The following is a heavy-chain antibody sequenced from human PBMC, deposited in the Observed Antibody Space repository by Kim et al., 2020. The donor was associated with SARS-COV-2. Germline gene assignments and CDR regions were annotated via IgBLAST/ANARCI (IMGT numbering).Heavy chain of an antibody. J-gene: IGHJ3*02. Sequence: GGSLRLSCAAPGFTVSSNYMSWVRQAPGKGLEWVSLIYSGGTTSYADSVKGRFTISSDNSKNSLYLQMNSLRAEDTAVYYCARDHRYFDRHDAFDIWGQGTMVTVSS. CDR3: ARDHRYFDRHDAFDI. V-gene: IGHV3-53*01. CDR2: IYSGGTT. D-gene: IGHD3-9*01. CDR1: GFTVSSNY.